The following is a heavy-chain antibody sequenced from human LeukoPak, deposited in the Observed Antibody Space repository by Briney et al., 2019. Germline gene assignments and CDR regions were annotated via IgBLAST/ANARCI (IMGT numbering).Heavy chain of an antibody. CDR1: GGTFSSYA. V-gene: IGHV1-69*13. CDR2: IIPIFGTA. CDR3: ASPPSHCSGGSCYPATGVTYFDY. Sequence: GASVKVSCKASGGTFSSYAISWVRQAPGQGLEWMGGIIPIFGTANYAQKFQGRVTITADESTSTAYMELSSLRSEGTAVYYCASPPSHCSGGSCYPATGVTYFDYWGQGTLVTVSS. J-gene: IGHJ4*02. D-gene: IGHD2-15*01.